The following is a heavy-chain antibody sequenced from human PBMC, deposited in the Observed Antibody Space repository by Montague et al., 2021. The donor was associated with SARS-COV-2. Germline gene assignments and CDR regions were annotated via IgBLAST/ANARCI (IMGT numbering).Heavy chain of an antibody. J-gene: IGHJ4*02. CDR1: GDSITNNNY. CDR2: IYHSGTT. V-gene: IGHV4-38-2*02. D-gene: IGHD2-21*01. Sequence: SETLSLTCTVSGDSITNNNYWGWIRQHPGKGLEWIGTIYHSGTTYYNPSLKSRVTITVDTSNNQFSLKLTTVTAADTAVYYCARRHIVASNRAFDYWGLGTLVTVSS. CDR3: ARRHIVASNRAFDY.